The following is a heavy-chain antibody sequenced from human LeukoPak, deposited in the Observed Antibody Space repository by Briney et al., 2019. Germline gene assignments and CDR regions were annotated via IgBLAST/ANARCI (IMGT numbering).Heavy chain of an antibody. Sequence: GGSLRLSCAAYGFIFSSHGMHWVRQAPGKGLEWVAFIRYDGYNKYYADSVKGRFTISRDNSKNTLYLQMNSLRPEDTTVYYCAKALQYFDWSFDRWGQGTLVTVSS. J-gene: IGHJ5*02. CDR3: AKALQYFDWSFDR. CDR1: GFIFSSHG. CDR2: IRYDGYNK. V-gene: IGHV3-30*02. D-gene: IGHD3-9*01.